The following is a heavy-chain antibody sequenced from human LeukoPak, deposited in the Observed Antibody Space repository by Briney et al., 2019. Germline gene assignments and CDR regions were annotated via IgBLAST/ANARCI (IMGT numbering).Heavy chain of an antibody. CDR3: ARDALVVVAATPEPNYYYYMDV. D-gene: IGHD2-15*01. J-gene: IGHJ6*03. Sequence: GGSLRLSCAASGFTFSSYEMNWVRQAPGKGLEWVSYISSSGSTICYADSVKGRFTISRDNAKNSLYLQMNSLRAEDTAVYYCARDALVVVAATPEPNYYYYMDVWGKGTTVTVSS. CDR2: ISSSGSTI. V-gene: IGHV3-48*03. CDR1: GFTFSSYE.